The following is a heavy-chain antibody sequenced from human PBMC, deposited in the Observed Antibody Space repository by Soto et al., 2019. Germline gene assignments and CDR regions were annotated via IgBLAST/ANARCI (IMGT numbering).Heavy chain of an antibody. CDR2: ISGSGGST. CDR1: GFTFSSYA. CDR3: AGGDSSGYSGPDAFDI. V-gene: IGHV3-23*01. Sequence: GGSLILSCAASGFTFSSYAMSWVRQAPGKGLEWVSAISGSGGSTYYADSVKGRFTISRDNSKNTLYLQMNSLRAEDTAVYYCAGGDSSGYSGPDAFDIWGQGTMVTVSS. D-gene: IGHD3-22*01. J-gene: IGHJ3*02.